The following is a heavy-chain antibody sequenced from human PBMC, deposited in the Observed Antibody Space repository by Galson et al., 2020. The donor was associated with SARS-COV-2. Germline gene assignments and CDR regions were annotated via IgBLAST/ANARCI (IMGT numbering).Heavy chain of an antibody. V-gene: IGHV3-30*04. CDR2: ISYDGSKK. Sequence: GGSLRLSCAASGFTFTNYAMHWVRQAPGKGLEWVAVISYDGSKKYYADSVKGRFTISRDNSKNTLYLQMNTLKAEDSAVFYCARDTSAWTPEYFHHWGQGTLVTVSS. CDR3: ARDTSAWTPEYFHH. D-gene: IGHD6-19*01. J-gene: IGHJ1*01. CDR1: GFTFTNYA.